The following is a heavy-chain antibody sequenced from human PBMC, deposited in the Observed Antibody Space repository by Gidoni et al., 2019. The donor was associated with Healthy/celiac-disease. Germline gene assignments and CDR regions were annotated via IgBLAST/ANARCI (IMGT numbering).Heavy chain of an antibody. Sequence: VQLVESWGCLVQLGMYRSPTPEAPRSTFDSYAMKWVRQAPGKRLEWVSGISWNVRSRGYADSVKGRFTISRDNAKNSLYLQMNSLRAEDTALYYCANSYTVTTPPHYWGQGTLVTVSS. J-gene: IGHJ4*02. D-gene: IGHD4-17*01. V-gene: IGHV3-9*01. CDR3: ANSYTVTTPPHY. CDR2: ISWNVRSR. CDR1: RSTFDSYA.